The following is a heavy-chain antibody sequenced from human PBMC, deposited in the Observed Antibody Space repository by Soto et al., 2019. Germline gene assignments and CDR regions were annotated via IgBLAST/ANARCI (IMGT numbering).Heavy chain of an antibody. J-gene: IGHJ4*02. Sequence: ASVKVSCKASGYTFTGYAMHWVRQAPGQRLEWMGWINAGNGNTKYSQKFQGRVTITRDTSASTAYMELSSLRSEDTAVYYCARDLVYGDYYFDYWGQGTLVTVS. CDR3: ARDLVYGDYYFDY. CDR2: INAGNGNT. V-gene: IGHV1-3*01. D-gene: IGHD4-17*01. CDR1: GYTFTGYA.